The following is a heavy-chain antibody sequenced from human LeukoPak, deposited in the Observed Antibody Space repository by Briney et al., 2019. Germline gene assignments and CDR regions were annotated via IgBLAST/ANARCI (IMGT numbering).Heavy chain of an antibody. V-gene: IGHV1-46*01. CDR1: GYTFSSFY. D-gene: IGHD3-10*01. CDR3: ARSRNYYRVYFDN. J-gene: IGHJ4*02. CDR2: ITPNTGDT. Sequence: ASVKVSCEASGYTFSSFYLHWVRQAPGQGLEWMGIITPNTGDTTYAPKFQDRLIMTRDRSTRTVYMELHSLRSEDTAVYYCARSRNYYRVYFDNWGQGTPVPVSS.